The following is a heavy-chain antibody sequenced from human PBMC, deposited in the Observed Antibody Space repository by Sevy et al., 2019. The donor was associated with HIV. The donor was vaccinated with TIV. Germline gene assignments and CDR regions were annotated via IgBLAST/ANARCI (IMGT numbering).Heavy chain of an antibody. D-gene: IGHD6-13*01. Sequence: GESLKISCKGSGYRFIAYWIGWVRQMPGKCLGWMGIIYPGDSDIRYSPSFQGQVTISADMSISTAYLQWSILKASDAAIYYCARHHSGSWYDYFDYSGQGTMVTVSS. V-gene: IGHV5-51*01. CDR1: GYRFIAYW. CDR3: ARHHSGSWYDYFDY. CDR2: IYPGDSDI. J-gene: IGHJ4*02.